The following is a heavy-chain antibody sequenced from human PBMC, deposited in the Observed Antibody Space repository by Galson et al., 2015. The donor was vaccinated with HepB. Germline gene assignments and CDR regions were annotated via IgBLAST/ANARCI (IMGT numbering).Heavy chain of an antibody. D-gene: IGHD4-17*01. CDR2: ISSSSSYI. CDR1: GFTFSSYS. CDR3: ARDLSTTGPAWRSSKHLDY. V-gene: IGHV3-21*01. Sequence: SLRLSCAASGFTFSSYSMNWVRQAPGKGLEWVPSISSSSSYIYYADSVKGRFTISRDNAKNSLYLQMNSLRAEDTAVYYCARDLSTTGPAWRSSKHLDYWGQGTLVTVSS. J-gene: IGHJ4*02.